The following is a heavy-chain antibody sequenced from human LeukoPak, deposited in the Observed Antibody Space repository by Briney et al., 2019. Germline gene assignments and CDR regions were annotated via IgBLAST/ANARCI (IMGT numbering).Heavy chain of an antibody. V-gene: IGHV3-21*01. D-gene: IGHD4-17*01. CDR2: ITRSSDYI. CDR3: ARDGDYGDYVVY. CDR1: GFTFNTYS. J-gene: IGHJ4*02. Sequence: PGGSLRLSCAASGFTFNTYSMNWVRQAPGEGLEWVSSITRSSDYIYYAGSVKGRFTISRDNAKNSLYLQMNSLRAEDTAVYYCARDGDYGDYVVYWGQGTLVTVSS.